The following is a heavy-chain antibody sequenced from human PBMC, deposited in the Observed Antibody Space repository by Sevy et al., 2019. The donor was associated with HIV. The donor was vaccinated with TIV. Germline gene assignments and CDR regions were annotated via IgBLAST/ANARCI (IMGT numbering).Heavy chain of an antibody. D-gene: IGHD3-22*01. CDR2: ISYDGSNK. CDR1: GFTFSSYA. V-gene: IGHV3-30-3*01. J-gene: IGHJ3*02. CDR3: ARGTMIVVTPTGAFDI. Sequence: GGSLRLSCAASGFTFSSYAMHWVRQAPGKGLEWVAVISYDGSNKYYADSVKGRFTISRDNSKNTLYLQINSLRAEDTAVYYCARGTMIVVTPTGAFDIWGQGTMVTVSS.